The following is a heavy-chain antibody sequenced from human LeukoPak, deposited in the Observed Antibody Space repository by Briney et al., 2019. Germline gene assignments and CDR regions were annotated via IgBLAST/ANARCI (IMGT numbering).Heavy chain of an antibody. CDR2: MNPNSGNT. V-gene: IGHV1-8*01. J-gene: IGHJ3*02. CDR1: GYTFTSYD. CDR3: ARGWTINDAFDI. Sequence: ASVKVSCKSSGYTFTSYDINLVRQATGQGIDWMGWMNPNSGNTGYAHKFQGRVTMTRNTSISTAYRELSSLRSEDTAVYYCARGWTINDAFDIWGQGTMVTVSS. D-gene: IGHD3/OR15-3a*01.